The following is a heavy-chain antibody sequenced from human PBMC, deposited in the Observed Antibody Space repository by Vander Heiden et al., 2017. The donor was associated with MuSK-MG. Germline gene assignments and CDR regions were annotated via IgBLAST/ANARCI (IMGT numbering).Heavy chain of an antibody. V-gene: IGHV3-23*01. Sequence: VQRLDSGGGLVHPRGSLRLSCAASVFIVSHYAMSWVREAPRKGLGWVSGISSGGSGTYYADAGRGRFTISRDNSKNIRSMQVKSLPADDRAVYYCAKDRRCGDDRWDFDYWGQGSLVTVSS. CDR2: ISSGGSGT. D-gene: IGHD4-17*01. CDR1: VFIVSHYA. CDR3: AKDRRCGDDRWDFDY. J-gene: IGHJ4*02.